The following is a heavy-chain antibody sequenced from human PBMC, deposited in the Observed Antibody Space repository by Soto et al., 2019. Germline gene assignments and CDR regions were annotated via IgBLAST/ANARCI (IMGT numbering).Heavy chain of an antibody. CDR2: IIPILGIA. J-gene: IGHJ5*02. CDR1: GGTFSSYT. CDR3: ARDRQQQLVWVARWFDP. V-gene: IGHV1-69*04. Sequence: ASVKVSCTASGGTFSSYTISWVRQAPGQGLEWMGRIIPILGIANYAQKFQGRVTITADKSTSTAYMELSSLRSEDTAVYYCARDRQQQLVWVARWFDPWGQGTLVTVSS. D-gene: IGHD6-13*01.